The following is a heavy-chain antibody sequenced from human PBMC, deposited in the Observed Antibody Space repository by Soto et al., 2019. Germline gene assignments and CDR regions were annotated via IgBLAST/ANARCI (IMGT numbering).Heavy chain of an antibody. J-gene: IGHJ5*02. V-gene: IGHV3-48*02. D-gene: IGHD3-3*01. Sequence: PGGSLRLSCAASGFTFSSYSMNWVRQAPGKGLEWVSYISSSSTIYYADSVKGRFTISRDNAKNSLYLQMNSLRDEDTAVYYCASSYDFWSGYHNWFDPWGQGTLVTVSS. CDR1: GFTFSSYS. CDR3: ASSYDFWSGYHNWFDP. CDR2: ISSSSTI.